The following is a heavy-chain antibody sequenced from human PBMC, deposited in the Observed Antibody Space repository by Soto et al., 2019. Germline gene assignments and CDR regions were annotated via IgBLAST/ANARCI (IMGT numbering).Heavy chain of an antibody. D-gene: IGHD3-10*01. J-gene: IGHJ4*02. CDR1: GFTVNNNY. CDR2: IYSGGNR. V-gene: IGHV3-66*01. Sequence: EVRLVESGGGLVQPGGSLRLSCAVSGFTVNNNYISWVRQAPGKGLEWVSVIYSGGNREYADSVQGRFTVSRDTSRNTVYLQMNSLRVEDTAVYHCTRESSYYGAGSGVLDYWGQGTLVTVSS. CDR3: TRESSYYGAGSGVLDY.